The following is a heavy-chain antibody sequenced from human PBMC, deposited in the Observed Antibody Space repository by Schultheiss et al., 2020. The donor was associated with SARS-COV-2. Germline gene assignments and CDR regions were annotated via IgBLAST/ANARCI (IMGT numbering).Heavy chain of an antibody. D-gene: IGHD3-10*01. Sequence: SETLSLTCAVYGGSFSGYYWSWIRQPPGKGLEWIGYIYYSGSTNYSPSLKSRVTISVDTSKNQFSLKLSSVTAADTAVYYCARSLLLWFGELGYWGQGTLVTVSS. V-gene: IGHV4-34*01. CDR1: GGSFSGYY. CDR2: IYYSGST. CDR3: ARSLLLWFGELGY. J-gene: IGHJ4*02.